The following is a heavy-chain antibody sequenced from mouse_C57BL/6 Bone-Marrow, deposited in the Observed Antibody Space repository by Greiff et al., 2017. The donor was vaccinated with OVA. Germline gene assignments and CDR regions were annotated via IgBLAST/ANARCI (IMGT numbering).Heavy chain of an antibody. CDR1: GFSFTSYG. D-gene: IGHD2-1*01. J-gene: IGHJ4*01. V-gene: IGHV2-2*01. CDR3: ARNYYGYAMDY. CDR2: IWSGGST. Sequence: VQLQESGPGLVQPSQSLSITCTASGFSFTSYGVHWVRQSPGKGLEWLGVIWSGGSTDYNAAFISRLSISKDNSKSQVFFTMNSLQADDTAIYYCARNYYGYAMDYWGQGTSVTVSA.